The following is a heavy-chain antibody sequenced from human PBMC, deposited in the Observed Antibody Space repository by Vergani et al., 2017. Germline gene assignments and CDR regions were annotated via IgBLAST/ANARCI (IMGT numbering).Heavy chain of an antibody. J-gene: IGHJ5*02. CDR1: GFTFSSYA. CDR3: ARDGIVATIYGVSGWFDP. CDR2: ISGSGGST. D-gene: IGHD5-12*01. Sequence: EVQLLESGGGLVQPGGSLRLSCAASGFTFSSYAMSWVRQAPGKGLEWVSAISGSGGSTYYADSVKGRFTISRDNSKNTLYLQMNSLRAEDTAVYYCARDGIVATIYGVSGWFDPWGQGTLVTVSS. V-gene: IGHV3-23*01.